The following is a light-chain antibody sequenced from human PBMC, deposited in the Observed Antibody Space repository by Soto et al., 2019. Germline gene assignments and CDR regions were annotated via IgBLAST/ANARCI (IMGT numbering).Light chain of an antibody. V-gene: IGKV1-5*01. CDR3: QHSYGFSRT. J-gene: IGKJ1*01. Sequence: DIQMTQSPPTLSASVGDRVTITCRASQGIVRWLAWYQQKPGKAPKLLIYDASSLESGVPSRFSGSGAGTEFTLTISSLQPDDFATYYCQHSYGFSRTFGQGTKVEIK. CDR2: DAS. CDR1: QGIVRW.